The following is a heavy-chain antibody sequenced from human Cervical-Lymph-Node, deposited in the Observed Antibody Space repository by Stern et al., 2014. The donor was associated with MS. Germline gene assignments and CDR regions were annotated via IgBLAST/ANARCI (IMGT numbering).Heavy chain of an antibody. V-gene: IGHV1-24*01. Sequence: VHLVESGAEVKKPGASVKVSCKVSGYTLTELSMHWVRQAPGKGLEWMGGFDPEDGETIYAQKFQGRVTMTEDTSTDPAYMEPGGLRSEDTAVYYCATDRDDFRRGYSAPTKGYGLDFGGQGTTVPVPS. CDR2: FDPEDGET. J-gene: IGHJ6*02. D-gene: IGHD3-3*01. CDR3: ATDRDDFRRGYSAPTKGYGLDF. CDR1: GYTLTELS.